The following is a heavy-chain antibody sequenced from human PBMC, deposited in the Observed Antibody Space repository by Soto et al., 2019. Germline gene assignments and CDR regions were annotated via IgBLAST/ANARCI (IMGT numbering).Heavy chain of an antibody. CDR1: GFTLSGYA. Sequence: EVQLAESGGGLAQPGGSLRLSCAASGFTLSGYAMDWVRQAPGKGLEYVSGISSNGVGTYYANSVQGRFTISRDNSKKRVYLKMASLIPKERAVYYWARRPRPDFDSMPAWDKGTTVTVPS. V-gene: IGHV3-64*01. CDR3: ARRPRPDFDSMPA. CDR2: ISSNGVGT. J-gene: IGHJ6*03. D-gene: IGHD6-6*01.